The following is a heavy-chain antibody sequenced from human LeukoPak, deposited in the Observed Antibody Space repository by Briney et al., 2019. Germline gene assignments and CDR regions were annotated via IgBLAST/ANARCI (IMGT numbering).Heavy chain of an antibody. D-gene: IGHD3-22*01. CDR3: ARAPDYYDSSGRFDY. V-gene: IGHV3-33*08. CDR2: IWYDGSHK. Sequence: GGSLRLSCAASGFTVSNNYMSWVGQAPGKGLEWVAVIWYDGSHKYYADSVKGRFTISRDNSKNTLYLQMNSLRAEDTAVYYCARAPDYYDSSGRFDYWGQGTLVTVSS. CDR1: GFTVSNNY. J-gene: IGHJ4*02.